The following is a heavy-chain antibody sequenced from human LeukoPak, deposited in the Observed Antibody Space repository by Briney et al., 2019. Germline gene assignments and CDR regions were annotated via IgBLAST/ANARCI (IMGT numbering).Heavy chain of an antibody. D-gene: IGHD5-12*01. CDR2: ISYDGSNK. V-gene: IGHV3-30*01. J-gene: IGHJ4*02. CDR3: AGRYGGYVGPIDY. CDR1: GFTFSSYA. Sequence: GGSLRLSCAASGFTFSSYAMHWARQAPGKGLEWVAVISYDGSNKYYADSVKGRFTISRDNSKNTLYLQMNSLRAEDTAVYYCAGRYGGYVGPIDYWGQGTLVTVSS.